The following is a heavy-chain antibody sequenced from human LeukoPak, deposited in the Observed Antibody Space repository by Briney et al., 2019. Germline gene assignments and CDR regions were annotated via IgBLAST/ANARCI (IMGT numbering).Heavy chain of an antibody. CDR2: IYYSGST. J-gene: IGHJ4*02. CDR1: GGSISSSSYY. D-gene: IGHD1-1*01. V-gene: IGHV4-39*07. CDR3: ARDRQTEYWNDYYFDY. Sequence: SETLSLTCTVSGGSISSSSYYWGWIRQPPGKGLEWIGSIYYSGSTYYNPSLKSRVTISVDTSKNQFSLKLSSVTAADTAVYYCARDRQTEYWNDYYFDYWGQGTLVTVSS.